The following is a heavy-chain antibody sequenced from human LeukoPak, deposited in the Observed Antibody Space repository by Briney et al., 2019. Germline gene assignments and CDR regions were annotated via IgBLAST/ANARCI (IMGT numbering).Heavy chain of an antibody. CDR1: GGSISSYY. CDR2: IYYTGST. V-gene: IGHV4-59*08. CDR3: ARQDSGTYLNPLDI. D-gene: IGHD1-26*01. J-gene: IGHJ3*02. Sequence: SETLSLTSIVSGGSISSYYWSWIRQPPGKGLEWIGYIYYTGSTNYNPSLKSRVTISVDTSKNQPSLKLRSVTAADTAVYYCARQDSGTYLNPLDIWGQGTVVTVST.